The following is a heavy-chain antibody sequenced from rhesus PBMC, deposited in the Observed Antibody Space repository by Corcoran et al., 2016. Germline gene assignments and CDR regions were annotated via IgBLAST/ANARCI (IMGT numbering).Heavy chain of an antibody. CDR2: ISGSGGST. D-gene: IGHD3-40*01. Sequence: QLQLQESGPGLVKPSETLSLTCAVSGDSISNGYWIWIRQTPGKGLEWIGRISGSGGSTDYNPSLKNQVTISTDTAKNQLSLRMTSVSAADTAVYYCARGETHTILDYWGQGVLVTVSS. CDR3: ARGETHTILDY. CDR1: GDSISNGY. V-gene: IGHV4-173*01. J-gene: IGHJ4*01.